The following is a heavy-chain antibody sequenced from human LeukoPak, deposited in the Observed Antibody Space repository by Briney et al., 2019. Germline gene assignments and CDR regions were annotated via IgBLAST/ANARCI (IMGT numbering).Heavy chain of an antibody. Sequence: PGGSLRLSCAASGFSFSNYGMHWVRQAPGKGLEWVAFIRYDGTNEYYADSVKGRFTISRDNSKNTLYLQMNSLRAEDTAVYYCARDYHDRSGYSNTLDYWGQGTLVTVSS. CDR2: IRYDGTNE. CDR3: ARDYHDRSGYSNTLDY. CDR1: GFSFSNYG. D-gene: IGHD3-22*01. V-gene: IGHV3-30*02. J-gene: IGHJ4*02.